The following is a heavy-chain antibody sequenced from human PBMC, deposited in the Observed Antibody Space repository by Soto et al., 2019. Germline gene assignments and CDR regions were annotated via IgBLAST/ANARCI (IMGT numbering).Heavy chain of an antibody. V-gene: IGHV4-4*02. J-gene: IGHJ6*02. Sequence: QVQLQESGPGLVKPSGTLSLTCAVSGGSIISSNWWSWVRQLPGKGLEWIGEIYHSGSTNYNPSLKSRVTISVDKSKNQFSLKLRSVTAADTAVYYCARVSGSYYYGMDVWGQGTTVTVSS. CDR3: ARVSGSYYYGMDV. D-gene: IGHD1-26*01. CDR1: GGSIISSNW. CDR2: IYHSGST.